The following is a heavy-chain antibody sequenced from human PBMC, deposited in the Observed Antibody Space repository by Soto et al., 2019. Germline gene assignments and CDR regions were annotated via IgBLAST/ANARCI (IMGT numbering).Heavy chain of an antibody. D-gene: IGHD3-16*01. Sequence: PSETLSLTCTVSGGSISSYYWSWIRQPPGKGLEWIGYIYYSGSTNYNPSLKSRVTISVDTSKNQFSLKLSSVTAADTAVYYCARVNGPAYYDYVWGSYYFDYWGQGTLVTVSS. J-gene: IGHJ4*02. V-gene: IGHV4-59*01. CDR3: ARVNGPAYYDYVWGSYYFDY. CDR1: GGSISSYY. CDR2: IYYSGST.